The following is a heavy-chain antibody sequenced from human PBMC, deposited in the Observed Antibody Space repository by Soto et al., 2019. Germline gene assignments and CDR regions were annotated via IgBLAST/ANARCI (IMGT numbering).Heavy chain of an antibody. CDR3: ARQGVVTSGQNWFDP. D-gene: IGHD2-2*01. J-gene: IGHJ5*02. CDR2: IIGAYGST. Sequence: TGGSLRLSCAASGFTFSTYGMTWVRQAPGKGLEWVSIIGAYGSTFYADSVKGRFTISRDNSKNTLYLQMNSLRAEDTAVYYCARQGVVTSGQNWFDPWGQGTQVTVSS. V-gene: IGHV3-23*01. CDR1: GFTFSTYG.